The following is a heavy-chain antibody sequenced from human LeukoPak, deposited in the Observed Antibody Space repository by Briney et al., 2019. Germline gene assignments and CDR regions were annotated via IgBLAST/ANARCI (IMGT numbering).Heavy chain of an antibody. CDR3: ARRHSSGWFYY. Sequence: PSETLSLTCTVSGYSISNGYYWDWIRQPPGRGLEWIGNIYRSGSTSCNPSLKSRVTISVDTSKNQFSLKVNSVTAADTAVYYCARRHSSGWFYYWGQGTLVTVSS. CDR1: GYSISNGYY. D-gene: IGHD6-19*01. CDR2: IYRSGST. J-gene: IGHJ4*02. V-gene: IGHV4-38-2*02.